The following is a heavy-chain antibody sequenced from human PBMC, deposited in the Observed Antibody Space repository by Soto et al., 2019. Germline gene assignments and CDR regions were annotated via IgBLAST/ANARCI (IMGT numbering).Heavy chain of an antibody. J-gene: IGHJ4*02. Sequence: PSETLSLTCTVSGGSISSHYWSWIRQPPGKRLEWIGYVHNSGSTNYNPSLKSRVTTAVDTSKNQFSLRLSSVTAADTAVYYCARGWGRIFDYWGQGTLVTVSS. CDR2: VHNSGST. CDR1: GGSISSHY. CDR3: ARGWGRIFDY. D-gene: IGHD7-27*01. V-gene: IGHV4-59*11.